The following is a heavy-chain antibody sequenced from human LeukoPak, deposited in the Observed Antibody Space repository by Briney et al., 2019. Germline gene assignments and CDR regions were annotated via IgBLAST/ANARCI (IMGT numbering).Heavy chain of an antibody. D-gene: IGHD2-15*01. CDR3: ARDRGYCSGETCYAAVDI. CDR2: IKQDGSEK. J-gene: IGHJ3*02. V-gene: IGHV3-7*03. CDR1: GFTFSNYW. Sequence: QPGGSLRLSCAASGFTFSNYWMNWVRQAPGQGLEWVANIKQDGSEKYYVDSVEGRFTISRDNAKNSLHLQLNSLRAEDTAVYYCARDRGYCSGETCYAAVDIWGQGTMVTVSS.